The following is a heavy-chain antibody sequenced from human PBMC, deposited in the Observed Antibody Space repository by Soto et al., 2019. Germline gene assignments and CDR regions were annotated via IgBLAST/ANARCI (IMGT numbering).Heavy chain of an antibody. J-gene: IGHJ5*02. CDR2: ITSSSSTI. Sequence: EVQLVESGGGLVQPGGSLRLSCAASGFTFSTYSMNWVRQAPGQGLEWISYITSSSSTIYYADSVKGRFTISRDNAKDSLYLQMNSLRDEDTAMYYCARDNGMAGSFDPWGQGTLVTVSS. CDR1: GFTFSTYS. V-gene: IGHV3-48*02. CDR3: ARDNGMAGSFDP. D-gene: IGHD2-8*01.